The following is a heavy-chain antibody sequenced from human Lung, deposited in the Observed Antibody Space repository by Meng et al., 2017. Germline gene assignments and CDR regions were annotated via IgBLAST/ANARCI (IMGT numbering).Heavy chain of an antibody. D-gene: IGHD6-13*01. V-gene: IGHV1-2*06. CDR1: GYNFPDYW. Sequence: QAQVVHFGAEVNKPGASVKFSCKPSGYNFPDYWLHWVRRAPGQGLEWMGRIDPKSGDTHYAQRFQGRVTMTGDTSISTAYMELSGLRSDDTAMYYCARDEDISAAGKLFGDYWGQGTLVTVSS. CDR2: IDPKSGDT. CDR3: ARDEDISAAGKLFGDY. J-gene: IGHJ4*02.